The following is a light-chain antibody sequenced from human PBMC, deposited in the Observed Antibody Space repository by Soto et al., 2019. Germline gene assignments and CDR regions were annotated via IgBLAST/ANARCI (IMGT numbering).Light chain of an antibody. V-gene: IGKV1-39*01. CDR1: QSIGSS. CDR2: TTS. CDR3: QQSYVTPQT. J-gene: IGKJ1*01. Sequence: DIQMTQSPPSLSASVGDRVTITCRASQSIGSSITWFQQKPGKAPKLLIYTTSNLYVGVPSRFSGSGYATDFTLTNDPIQPEDSATYHCQQSYVTPQTFGQGTKVEVK.